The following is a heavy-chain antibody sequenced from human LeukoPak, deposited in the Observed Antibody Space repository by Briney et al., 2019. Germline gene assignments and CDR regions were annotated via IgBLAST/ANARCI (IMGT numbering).Heavy chain of an antibody. CDR3: ARVISAPFDY. CDR2: INHSGST. J-gene: IGHJ4*02. D-gene: IGHD3/OR15-3a*01. V-gene: IGHV4-34*01. Sequence: SETLSLTCAVYGGSFSGYYWSWIRQPPGKGLEWIGEINHSGSTNYNPSLKSRVTISVDTSKNQFSLKLSSVTAADTAVHYCARVISAPFDYWGQGTLVTVSS. CDR1: GGSFSGYY.